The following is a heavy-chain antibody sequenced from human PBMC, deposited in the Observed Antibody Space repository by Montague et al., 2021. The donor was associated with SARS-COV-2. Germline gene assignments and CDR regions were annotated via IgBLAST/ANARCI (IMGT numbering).Heavy chain of an antibody. CDR3: AREKRHYCSSTSCYDNYYYYYGMDG. D-gene: IGHD2-2*01. J-gene: IGHJ6*02. V-gene: IGHV4-31*03. Sequence: TLSLTCTVSGGSISSGGYYWSWIRQHPGKGLEWIGYIYYSGSTYYXPSLKSRVTISVDTSKNQFSLKLSSVTAADTAVYYCAREKRHYCSSTSCYDNYYYYYGMDGWGQGTTVTVSS. CDR2: IYYSGST. CDR1: GGSISSGGYY.